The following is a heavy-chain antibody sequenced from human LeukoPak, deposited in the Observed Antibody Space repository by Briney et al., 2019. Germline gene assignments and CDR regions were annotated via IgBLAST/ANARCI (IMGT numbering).Heavy chain of an antibody. D-gene: IGHD1-1*01. CDR3: ASRRTTGTTRPVDY. CDR2: IIPIFGTA. Sequence: SVKVSCKASGGTFSSYAISWVRQAPGQGLEWMGGIIPIFGTANYAQKFQGRVTITTDESTSTAYMELSSLRSEDTAVYYCASRRTTGTTRPVDYWGQRTLVTVSS. CDR1: GGTFSSYA. J-gene: IGHJ4*02. V-gene: IGHV1-69*05.